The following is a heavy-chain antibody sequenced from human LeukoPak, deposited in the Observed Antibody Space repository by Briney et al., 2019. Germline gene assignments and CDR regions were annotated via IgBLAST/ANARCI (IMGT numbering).Heavy chain of an antibody. CDR1: GGSFSGYY. CDR3: ASVVARRGYNWFDP. D-gene: IGHD2-15*01. J-gene: IGHJ5*02. Sequence: SETLSLTCAVYGGSFSGYYWSWIRQPPGKGLEWIGEINHSGSTNYNPSLKSRVTISVDTSKNQFSLKLSSVTAADTAVYCCASVVARRGYNWFDPWGQGTLVTVSS. V-gene: IGHV4-34*01. CDR2: INHSGST.